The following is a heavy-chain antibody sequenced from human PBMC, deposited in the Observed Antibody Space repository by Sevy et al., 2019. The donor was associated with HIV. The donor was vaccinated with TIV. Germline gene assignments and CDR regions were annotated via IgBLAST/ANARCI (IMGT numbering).Heavy chain of an antibody. J-gene: IGHJ6*02. D-gene: IGHD3-10*01. Sequence: RGSLRLSCVGSGITFSYYSMNWVRQAPGKGLEWVSSISSSSSNIYYADSVKGRFTISRDNAKKSLYLQMNSLRAEDTAVYYCARDRDGSGSSGGYGMDVWGQGTTVTVSS. V-gene: IGHV3-21*01. CDR1: GITFSYYS. CDR3: ARDRDGSGSSGGYGMDV. CDR2: ISSSSSNI.